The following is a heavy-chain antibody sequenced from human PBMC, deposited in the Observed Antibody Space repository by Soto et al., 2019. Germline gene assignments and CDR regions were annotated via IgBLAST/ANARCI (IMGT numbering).Heavy chain of an antibody. J-gene: IGHJ5*02. CDR1: GATFSSYT. CDR3: ANSSQAIFPACTMGWFDP. D-gene: IGHD6-13*01. Sequence: QVQLVQSGTELRRPGSSVKVSCKASGATFSSYTISWVRQAPGQGLEWMGRIIPILNIARYAQKFQDRVTITADRSTSTAYMELSSLTSEDTAVYYCANSSQAIFPACTMGWFDPWGQGTLVTVSS. CDR2: IIPILNIA. V-gene: IGHV1-69*02.